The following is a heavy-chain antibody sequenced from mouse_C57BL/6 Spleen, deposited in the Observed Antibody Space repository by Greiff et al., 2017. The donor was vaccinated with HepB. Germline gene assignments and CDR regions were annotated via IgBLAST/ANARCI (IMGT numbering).Heavy chain of an antibody. CDR1: GFTFSSYA. CDR2: ISDGGSYT. V-gene: IGHV5-4*01. D-gene: IGHD2-4*01. CDR3: ARDYYDYDEDAMDY. Sequence: EVQGVESGGGLVKPGGSLKLSCAASGFTFSSYAMSWVRQTPEKRLEWVATISDGGSYTYYPDNVKGRFTISRDNAKNNLYLQMSQLKSEDTAMYYCARDYYDYDEDAMDYWGQGTSVTVSS. J-gene: IGHJ4*01.